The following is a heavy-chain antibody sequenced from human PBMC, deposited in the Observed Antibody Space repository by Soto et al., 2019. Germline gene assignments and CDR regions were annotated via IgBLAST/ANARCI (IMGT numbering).Heavy chain of an antibody. D-gene: IGHD6-19*01. J-gene: IGHJ4*02. CDR1: GDSLTGYY. Sequence: SETLSLTCTFSGDSLTGYYWSWTRRPPGKGLEWIGYIYYSGSTNYNPSLESRVTISVDASKNQFSLKLNSVTAADTAVYYCARGHPHSTGWALWCQGTLVTVSS. CDR3: ARGHPHSTGWAL. V-gene: IGHV4-59*12. CDR2: IYYSGST.